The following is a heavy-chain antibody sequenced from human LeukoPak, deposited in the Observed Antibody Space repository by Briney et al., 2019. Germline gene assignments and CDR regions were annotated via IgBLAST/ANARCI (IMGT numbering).Heavy chain of an antibody. CDR2: IYSSGST. D-gene: IGHD3-22*01. V-gene: IGHV4-4*07. CDR3: ARGVIVVRYNAFDY. Sequence: SETLSLTCTVSGGSISSFYWSWIRQPAGKGLEWIGRIYSSGSTNYSPSLKSRVTMSVDTSKNQFSLKLSSVTAADTAVYYCARGVIVVRYNAFDYWGQGTLVTVSS. CDR1: GGSISSFY. J-gene: IGHJ4*02.